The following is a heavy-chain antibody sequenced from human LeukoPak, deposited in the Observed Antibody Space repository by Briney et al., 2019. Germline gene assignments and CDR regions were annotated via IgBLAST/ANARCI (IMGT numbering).Heavy chain of an antibody. CDR3: ATHSSRWYDHDAFDI. D-gene: IGHD6-19*01. Sequence: ASVTVSCKASGFSFTGSVIQWVRQARGQRLEWIGWIVVGSGNTNYAQKFQERVTITRDRSTSTAYMELSSLRSEDTALYYCATHSSRWYDHDAFDIWGQGTMVTVSS. V-gene: IGHV1-58*02. CDR1: GFSFTGSV. J-gene: IGHJ3*02. CDR2: IVVGSGNT.